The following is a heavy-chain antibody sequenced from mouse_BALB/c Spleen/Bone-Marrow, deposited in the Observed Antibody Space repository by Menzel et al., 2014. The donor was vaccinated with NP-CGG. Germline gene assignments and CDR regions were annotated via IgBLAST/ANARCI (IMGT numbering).Heavy chain of an antibody. CDR2: INPYSSTI. CDR1: GFDFSRYW. J-gene: IGHJ3*01. D-gene: IGHD2-3*01. CDR3: ARLGYYGWFAY. V-gene: IGHV4-1*02. Sequence: EVQLVESGGGLVQPGGSLKLSCAASGFDFSRYWMSWVRPAPGKGLEWIGEINPYSSTINYTPSLKDKFIISRDNAKNTLYLQMSKVRSEDTALYCCARLGYYGWFAYWGQGTLVTVSA.